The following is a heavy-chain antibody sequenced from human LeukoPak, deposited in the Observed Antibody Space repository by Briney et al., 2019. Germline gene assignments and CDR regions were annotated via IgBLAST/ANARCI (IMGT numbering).Heavy chain of an antibody. CDR1: GFTFSSYS. CDR2: ISSSSSYI. V-gene: IGHV3-21*04. D-gene: IGHD3-9*01. Sequence: GGSLRLSCAASGFTFSSYSMNWVRQAPGKGLEWVSSISSSSSYIYYADSVKGRFTISRDNAKNSLYLQMNSLRAEDTAVYYCARPCGYDILTGYPGAFDIWGQGTMVTVSS. CDR3: ARPCGYDILTGYPGAFDI. J-gene: IGHJ3*02.